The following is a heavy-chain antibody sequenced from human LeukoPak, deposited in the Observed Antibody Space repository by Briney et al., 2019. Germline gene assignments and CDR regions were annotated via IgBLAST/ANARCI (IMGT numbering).Heavy chain of an antibody. J-gene: IGHJ4*02. CDR1: GVSISSSSYY. D-gene: IGHD5-12*01. CDR3: ARLRGYSGYD. CDR2: IYYSGST. V-gene: IGHV4-39*01. Sequence: SETLSLTCTVSGVSISSSSYYWGWIRQPPGKGLEWIGSIYYSGSTYYNPSLKSRVTISVDTSKNQFSLKLSSVTAADTAVYYCARLRGYSGYDWGQGTLVTVSS.